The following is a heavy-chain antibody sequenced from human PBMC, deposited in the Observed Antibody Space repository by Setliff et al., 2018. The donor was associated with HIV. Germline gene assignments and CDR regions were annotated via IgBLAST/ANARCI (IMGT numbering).Heavy chain of an antibody. D-gene: IGHD2-21*02. CDR1: GGSITRTPYY. CDR2: IYYSGNT. CDR3: ARGEACGGDCHYAFEM. Sequence: SETLSLTCTVSGGSITRTPYYWGWIRQPPGKGLEWIGTIYYSGNTYYIPSLQSRVTISVDTSKNQFSLKLNSVTAADTAVYYCARGEACGGDCHYAFEMWGQGTMVTVSS. V-gene: IGHV4-39*01. J-gene: IGHJ3*02.